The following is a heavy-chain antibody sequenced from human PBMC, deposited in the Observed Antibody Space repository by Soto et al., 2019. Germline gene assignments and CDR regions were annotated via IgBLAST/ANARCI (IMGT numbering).Heavy chain of an antibody. CDR1: GFTFSSYG. Sequence: QVQLVESGGGVVQPGRSLRLSCAASGFTFSSYGMHWVRQAPGKGLEWVAVISYDGSNKYYADSVKGRFTISRDNSKNPLYLQMNSLRAEDTAVYYCAKERLDGGNLDYWGQGTLVTVSS. CDR2: ISYDGSNK. V-gene: IGHV3-30*18. J-gene: IGHJ4*02. CDR3: AKERLDGGNLDY. D-gene: IGHD2-15*01.